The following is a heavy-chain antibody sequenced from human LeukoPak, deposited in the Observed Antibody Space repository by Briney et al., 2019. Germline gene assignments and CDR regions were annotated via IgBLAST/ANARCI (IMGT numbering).Heavy chain of an antibody. CDR3: ASLPYYYGSGSPYFDY. J-gene: IGHJ4*02. D-gene: IGHD3-10*01. CDR1: GGTFSSYA. CDR2: IIPILGIA. V-gene: IGHV1-69*04. Sequence: ASVKVSCKASGGTFSSYAISWVRQAPGQGLEWMGRIIPILGIANYAQKFQGRVTITADKSTSTAYMELGSLRSEDTAVYYCASLPYYYGSGSPYFDYWGQGTLVTVSS.